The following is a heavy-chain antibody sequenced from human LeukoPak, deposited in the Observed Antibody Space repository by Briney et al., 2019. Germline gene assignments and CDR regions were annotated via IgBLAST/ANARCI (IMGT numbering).Heavy chain of an antibody. CDR1: GGSISSSSYY. Sequence: SETLSLTCTVSGGSISSSSYYWGWIRQPPGKGLECIGSIYYSESTYYNPSVKSRVTLSVDTSKNQFSLKLTSMTAADTALYYCARGGWSDYRGSDPFDIWGQGTMVTVSS. V-gene: IGHV4-39*07. J-gene: IGHJ3*02. CDR3: ARGGWSDYRGSDPFDI. CDR2: IYYSEST. D-gene: IGHD1-26*01.